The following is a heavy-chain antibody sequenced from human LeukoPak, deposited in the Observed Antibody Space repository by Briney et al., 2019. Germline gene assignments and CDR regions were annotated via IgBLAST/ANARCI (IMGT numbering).Heavy chain of an antibody. CDR3: ARDLRGSYPYDYYFDY. CDR1: VFTFSSYA. D-gene: IGHD1-26*01. CDR2: ISYDGSNK. J-gene: IGHJ4*02. Sequence: PGRSLRLSCAASVFTFSSYAMHWVRQAPGRGLEWVAVISYDGSNKYYADSVKGRFTISRDNSKNTLYLQMNSLRAEDTAVYYCARDLRGSYPYDYYFDYWGQGTLVTVSS. V-gene: IGHV3-30*04.